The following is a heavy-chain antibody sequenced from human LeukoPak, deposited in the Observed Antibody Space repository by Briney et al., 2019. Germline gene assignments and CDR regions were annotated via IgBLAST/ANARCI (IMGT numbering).Heavy chain of an antibody. D-gene: IGHD1-1*01. J-gene: IGHJ4*02. CDR2: IYSGGST. V-gene: IGHV3-66*01. Sequence: GGSLRLSCAASGFSVSRNYMTWVRQAPGEGLEWVSLIYSGGSTSYADSAKGRFTISRDNSKNTLYLQMNSLRAEDTAVYYCARKTDHQTGGDYWGQGTLVTVSS. CDR1: GFSVSRNY. CDR3: ARKTDHQTGGDY.